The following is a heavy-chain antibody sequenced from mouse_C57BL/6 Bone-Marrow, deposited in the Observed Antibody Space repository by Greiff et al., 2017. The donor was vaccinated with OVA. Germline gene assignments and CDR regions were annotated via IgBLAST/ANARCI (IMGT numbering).Heavy chain of an antibody. Sequence: EVQLQQSGAELVRPGASVKLSCTASGFNIKDDYMHWVKQRPEQGLEWIGWIVPENGGTDYASKFQGKATITADTSSNTAYLQLSSLTSEDTAVYYCTSYGSFDYWGQGTTLTVSS. CDR2: IVPENGGT. D-gene: IGHD2-1*01. CDR1: GFNIKDDY. CDR3: TSYGSFDY. V-gene: IGHV14-4*01. J-gene: IGHJ2*01.